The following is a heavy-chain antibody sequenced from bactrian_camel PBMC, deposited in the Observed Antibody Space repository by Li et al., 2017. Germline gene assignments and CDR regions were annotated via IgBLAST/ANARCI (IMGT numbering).Heavy chain of an antibody. CDR2: INTGAGVT. Sequence: HVQLVESGGGSVQAGGSLRLSCAASRLTSGSVCITWFRQAPGKERDGIASINTGAGVTYYADSVKGRFTISRDVAKNTLYLQMNSLKPEDTAMYYCAAGRRGVGLRCDYKYWGQGTQVTVS. J-gene: IGHJ4*01. D-gene: IGHD4*01. CDR1: RLTSGSVC. V-gene: IGHV3S1*01. CDR3: AAGRRGVGLRCDYKY.